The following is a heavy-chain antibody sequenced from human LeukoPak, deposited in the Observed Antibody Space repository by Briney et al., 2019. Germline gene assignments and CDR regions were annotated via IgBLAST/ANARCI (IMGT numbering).Heavy chain of an antibody. CDR1: GGPLSSNTYY. Sequence: PPETLSLTCTVSGGPLSSNTYYWGWIRQPPGKGLEWIGSISHSGSAYYNPSLKSRVSISVDTSMTQMSLKLSSVTASDTAVYYCASPPSYYYETSGYSHDAFDLWGQGTMITVSS. J-gene: IGHJ3*01. CDR3: ASPPSYYYETSGYSHDAFDL. CDR2: ISHSGSA. D-gene: IGHD3-22*01. V-gene: IGHV4-39*01.